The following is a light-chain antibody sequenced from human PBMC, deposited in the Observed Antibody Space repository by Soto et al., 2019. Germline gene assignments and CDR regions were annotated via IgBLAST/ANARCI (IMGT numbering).Light chain of an antibody. CDR1: RAINTN. Sequence: MVMTQSPATLSVSPGERATLSCRTSRAINTNLAWYQQRPGQSPRLLIYGASTRATGIPARFSGSGSGTEFTLTISGLQSDDVAVYYCQQYHDWPPVGTFGQGTKVEAK. J-gene: IGKJ1*01. V-gene: IGKV3-15*01. CDR3: QQYHDWPPVGT. CDR2: GAS.